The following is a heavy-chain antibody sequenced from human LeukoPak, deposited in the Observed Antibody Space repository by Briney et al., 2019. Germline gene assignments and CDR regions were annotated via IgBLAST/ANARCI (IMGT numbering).Heavy chain of an antibody. CDR2: IKQDGSER. CDR1: GFTVSNYA. D-gene: IGHD6-13*01. Sequence: GGSLRLSCAASGFTVSNYALSWVRQAPGKGLEWVANIKQDGSERKYVDSVKGRFTISRDNAENSLYLQMNSLRVEDTAMYYCARDLDSSSWWNWFDPWGQGTLVTVSS. CDR3: ARDLDSSSWWNWFDP. J-gene: IGHJ5*02. V-gene: IGHV3-7*01.